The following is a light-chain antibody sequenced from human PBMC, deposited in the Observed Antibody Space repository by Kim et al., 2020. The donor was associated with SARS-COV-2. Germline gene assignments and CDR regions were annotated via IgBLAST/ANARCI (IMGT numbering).Light chain of an antibody. CDR2: VAS. J-gene: IGKJ4*01. V-gene: IGKV3D-20*01. Sequence: EIVLTQSPATLSLSPGERATLSCGASQSVSSRYLAWFQQKPGLSPRLLMYVASSRATGIPDRFSGSGSGTDFTLTISRLEPEDFAVYSCEKYIRPPLSFVGGT. CDR1: QSVSSRY. CDR3: EKYIRPPLS.